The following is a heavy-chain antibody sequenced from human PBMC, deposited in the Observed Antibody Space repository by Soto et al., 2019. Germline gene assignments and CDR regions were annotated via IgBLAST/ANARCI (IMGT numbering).Heavy chain of an antibody. V-gene: IGHV3-53*04. J-gene: IGHJ6*02. D-gene: IGHD3-10*01. CDR3: ARDGPYYYASRMDI. CDR1: GIPVSSNY. CDR2: LHSGGDT. Sequence: EVQLVESGGGLVQPGGSLRLSCVASGIPVSSNYMTWVRQAPGKGLEWVSVLHSGGDTYYANSVKGRFTLSRHDSTNTVFLQMNRLTAEDTAVYYCARDGPYYYASRMDIWGQGTTVTVSS.